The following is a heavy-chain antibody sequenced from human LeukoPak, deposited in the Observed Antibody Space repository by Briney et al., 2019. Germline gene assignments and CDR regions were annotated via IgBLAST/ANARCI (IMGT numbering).Heavy chain of an antibody. CDR1: GFTFSKYE. CDR3: ARDLVQLWSKDF. J-gene: IGHJ4*02. D-gene: IGHD5-18*01. CDR2: ISSSGRNI. Sequence: GGSLRLSCAASGFTFSKYEFNWVRQAPGKGLEWVSYISSSGRNIYYADSVKGRFTISRDNAKNSLYLQMNSLRAEYTAVYYCARDLVQLWSKDFWGRGTLVTASS. V-gene: IGHV3-48*03.